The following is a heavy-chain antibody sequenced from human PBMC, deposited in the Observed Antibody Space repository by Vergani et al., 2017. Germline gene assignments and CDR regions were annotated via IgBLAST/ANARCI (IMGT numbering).Heavy chain of an antibody. D-gene: IGHD3-22*01. CDR2: ISSSSSYI. J-gene: IGHJ4*02. CDR3: ARDWETYYYGSSGPF. CDR1: GFTFSSYS. Sequence: EVQLVESGGGLVQPGGSLRLSCAASGFTFSSYSMNWVRQAPGKGLEWVSSISSSSSYIYYADSVKGRFTISRDNAKNSLYLQMNSLRAEDTAVYYCARDWETYYYGSSGPFWGQGTLVTVSS. V-gene: IGHV3-21*01.